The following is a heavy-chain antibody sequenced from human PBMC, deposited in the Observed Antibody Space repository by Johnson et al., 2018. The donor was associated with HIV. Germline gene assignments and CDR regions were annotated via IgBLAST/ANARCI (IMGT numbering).Heavy chain of an antibody. V-gene: IGHV3-74*01. D-gene: IGHD6-13*01. CDR3: ARERRGYSSSGDAFDI. CDR1: GFTFSSYW. CDR2: INNDGRST. Sequence: VQLVESGGGVVQPGGSLRLSCAASGFTFSSYWMHWVRQAPGKGLVWVSRINNDGRSTTYADSVKGRFTISRDNAKNTLYLQMNSLRAEDTAVYYCARERRGYSSSGDAFDIWGQGTMVTVSS. J-gene: IGHJ3*02.